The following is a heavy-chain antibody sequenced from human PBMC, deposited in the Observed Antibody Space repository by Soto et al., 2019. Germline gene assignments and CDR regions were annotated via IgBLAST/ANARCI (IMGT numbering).Heavy chain of an antibody. CDR2: IIPIFGTA. D-gene: IGHD3-22*01. V-gene: IGHV1-69*12. CDR3: ARDRGPSCGCYPCWFYP. J-gene: IGHJ5*02. Sequence: QVQLVQSGAEVKKPGSSVKVSCKASGGTFSSYAITWVRQAPGQGLEWMGGIIPIFGTANYAQKFQGRVTTTADESTSTAYMELSSLRSEDTAVYCCARDRGPSCGCYPCWFYPWGRGALVTVSS. CDR1: GGTFSSYA.